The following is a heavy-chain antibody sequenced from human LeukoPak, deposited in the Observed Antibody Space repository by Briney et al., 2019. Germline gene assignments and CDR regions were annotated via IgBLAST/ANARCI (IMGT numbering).Heavy chain of an antibody. J-gene: IGHJ4*02. CDR1: GYTFSNYI. CDR3: ARDRSLSDY. Sequence: GASVKVSCKASGYTFSNYIISWVRQAPGHGLEWMGCISAYNGNTNYAQKLQGRVTMTTDTSTSTAYMELRSLRSDDTAVYYCARDRSLSDYWGQGTLVTVSS. V-gene: IGHV1-18*04. CDR2: ISAYNGNT. D-gene: IGHD3-10*01.